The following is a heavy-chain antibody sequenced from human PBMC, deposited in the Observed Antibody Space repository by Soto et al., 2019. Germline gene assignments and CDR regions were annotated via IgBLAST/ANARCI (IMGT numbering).Heavy chain of an antibody. J-gene: IGHJ5*02. V-gene: IGHV4-39*07. D-gene: IGHD3-22*01. CDR2: INYSGST. CDR1: VCSSSGIGCY. Sequence: SVIMCGPCTGAVCSSSGIGCYRGRIRHPPGKGLEWIGGINYSGSTNYNPSLKSRVTISVDTSKNQFSLKLSSVTAADTAVYYCARDSHYYDSSGSLAPRGQGTLVTVSS. CDR3: ARDSHYYDSSGSLAP.